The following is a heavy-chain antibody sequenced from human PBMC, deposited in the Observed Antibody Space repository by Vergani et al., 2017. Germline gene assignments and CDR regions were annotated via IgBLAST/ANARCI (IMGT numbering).Heavy chain of an antibody. V-gene: IGHV1-24*01. J-gene: IGHJ6*02. CDR1: GYTLTELS. CDR2: FDPEDGET. Sequence: QVQLVQSGAEVKKPGASVKVSCKVSGYTLTELSMHWVRQAPGKGLEWMGGFDPEDGETIYAQKFQGRVTMTEDTSTDTAYMELSSLRSEDTAVSYCATDALQLWAKEPVYYYYGMDVWGQGTTVTVSS. D-gene: IGHD5-18*01. CDR3: ATDALQLWAKEPVYYYYGMDV.